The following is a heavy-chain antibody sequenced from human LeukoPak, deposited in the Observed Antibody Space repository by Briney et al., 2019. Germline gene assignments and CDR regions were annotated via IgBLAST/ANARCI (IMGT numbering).Heavy chain of an antibody. CDR1: GGSISTYY. J-gene: IGHJ3*02. CDR3: ARLRLRYKSNGDSTSYEAVDI. D-gene: IGHD2-21*01. V-gene: IGHV4-59*08. Sequence: PSETLSLTCTVSGGSISTYYWSWIRQPPGKGLEYIGYIYYSGSTDYNPSFKSRLTMSVDTSVSQFSLKLSSVTAADTAMYYCARLRLRYKSNGDSTSYEAVDIWGPGTVVTVSS. CDR2: IYYSGST.